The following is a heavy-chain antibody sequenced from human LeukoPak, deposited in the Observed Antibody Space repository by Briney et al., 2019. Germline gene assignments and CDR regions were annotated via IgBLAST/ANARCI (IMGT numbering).Heavy chain of an antibody. J-gene: IGHJ4*02. V-gene: IGHV3-23*01. CDR3: ATYYYDSSGYYPLDW. Sequence: GGSLRLSCAASGFTFSSYAMSWVRQAPGKGLEWVSAISGSGGSTYYVDSVKGRFTISRDNSKNTLYLQMNSLRAEDTAVYYCATYYYDSSGYYPLDWWGQGTLVTVSS. CDR2: ISGSGGST. CDR1: GFTFSSYA. D-gene: IGHD3-22*01.